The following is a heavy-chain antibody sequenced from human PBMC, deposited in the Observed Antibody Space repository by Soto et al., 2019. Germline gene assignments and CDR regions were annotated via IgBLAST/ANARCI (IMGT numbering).Heavy chain of an antibody. CDR1: GGTFSSYT. J-gene: IGHJ4*02. V-gene: IGHV1-69*08. Sequence: QVQLVQSGAEVKKPGSSVKVSCKASGGTFSSYTIRWVRQAPGQGLEWMGRIIPILGIANYAQKFQGRVTITADKSTSTAYMELRSLRSEDTAVYYCARDQGVAGGLDYCCQGTLVTVSS. CDR3: ARDQGVAGGLDY. D-gene: IGHD6-19*01. CDR2: IIPILGIA.